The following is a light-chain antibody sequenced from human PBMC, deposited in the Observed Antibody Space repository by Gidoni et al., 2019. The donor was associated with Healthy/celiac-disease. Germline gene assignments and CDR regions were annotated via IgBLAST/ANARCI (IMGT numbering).Light chain of an antibody. J-gene: IGKJ4*01. CDR1: QGIRND. V-gene: IGKV1-6*01. CDR2: AAS. CDR3: LQDYNYPLT. Sequence: AIQMTQSPSSLSASVGDRVTITCRACQGIRNDLGWYQQKPGKAPKLLIYAASSLQSGVPSRFSGSGSGTDFTLTISSLQPEDFATYYCLQDYNYPLTFXGXTKVXIK.